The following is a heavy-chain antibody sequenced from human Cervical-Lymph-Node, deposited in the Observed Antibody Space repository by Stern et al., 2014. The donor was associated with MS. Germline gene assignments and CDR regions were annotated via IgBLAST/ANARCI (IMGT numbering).Heavy chain of an antibody. CDR1: GFTVSDNY. CDR3: AREWLQGALDY. D-gene: IGHD5-12*01. V-gene: IGHV3-66*02. J-gene: IGHJ4*02. Sequence: EVQLEESVGGLVQPGGSLRLSCAASGFTVSDNYMTWVRQAPGKGLEWVSAIYTGGTTYYTDSVKGRFTISRDNSKNTLYLQMNSLRPEDTAMYYCAREWLQGALDYWGQGTLVTVSS. CDR2: IYTGGTT.